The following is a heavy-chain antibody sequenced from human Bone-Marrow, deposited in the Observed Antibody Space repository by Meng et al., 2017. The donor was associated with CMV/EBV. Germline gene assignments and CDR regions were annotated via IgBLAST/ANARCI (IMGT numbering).Heavy chain of an antibody. J-gene: IGHJ3*02. Sequence: GESLKISCAASGFTFSSYWMSWVRQAPGKGLEWVANIKQDGSEKYYVDSVKGRFTISRDNAKNSLYLQMNSLRAKDTAVYYCAKTLWSGYSIDAFDIWGQGPMVTL. CDR3: AKTLWSGYSIDAFDI. CDR1: GFTFSSYW. V-gene: IGHV3-7*01. D-gene: IGHD3-3*01. CDR2: IKQDGSEK.